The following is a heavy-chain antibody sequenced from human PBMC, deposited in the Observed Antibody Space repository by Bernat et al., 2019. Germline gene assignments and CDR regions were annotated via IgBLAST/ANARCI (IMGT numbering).Heavy chain of an antibody. CDR3: ARSFYVSSGYYYYYYYYGMDV. Sequence: QVQLVQSGAEVKKPGASVKVSCKASGYTFTSYYMHWVRQAPGQGLEWMGIINPSGGSTSYAQKFQGRVTMTRDTSTSTVYMELSSLRSEDTAVYYCARSFYVSSGYYYYYYYYGMDVWGQGTTVTVSS. CDR2: INPSGGST. CDR1: GYTFTSYY. J-gene: IGHJ6*02. V-gene: IGHV1-46*01. D-gene: IGHD3-22*01.